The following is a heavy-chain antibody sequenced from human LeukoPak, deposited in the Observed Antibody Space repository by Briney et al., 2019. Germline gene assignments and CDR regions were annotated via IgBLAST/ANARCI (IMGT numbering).Heavy chain of an antibody. CDR3: AARGYSYGHDY. Sequence: GGSLRLSCAASGFTFSSYGMPWVRQAPGKGLEWVAVIWYDGSNKYYADSVKGRFTISRDNSKNTLYLQMNSLRAEDTAVYYCAARGYSYGHDYWGQGTLVTVSS. CDR1: GFTFSSYG. CDR2: IWYDGSNK. V-gene: IGHV3-33*01. J-gene: IGHJ4*02. D-gene: IGHD5-18*01.